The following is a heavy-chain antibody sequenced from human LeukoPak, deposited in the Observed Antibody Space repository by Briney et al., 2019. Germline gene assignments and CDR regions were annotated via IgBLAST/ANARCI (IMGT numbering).Heavy chain of an antibody. Sequence: ASVKVSCKASGHTFTGYYLHWVRQAPGQGLEWMGWINPDSGDTNYLQKFQGRVTMTRDTSISTAYMELSRLSSDDTAVYYCTRDLLGGSGTFDPWGQGTLVTVSS. CDR3: TRDLLGGSGTFDP. CDR2: INPDSGDT. J-gene: IGHJ5*02. CDR1: GHTFTGYY. V-gene: IGHV1-2*02. D-gene: IGHD3-10*01.